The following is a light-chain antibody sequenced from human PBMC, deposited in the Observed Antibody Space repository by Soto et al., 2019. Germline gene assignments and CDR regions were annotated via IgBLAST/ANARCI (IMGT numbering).Light chain of an antibody. Sequence: QSVLTQPPSASGSPGQSVTISCTGTSSDVGGYNYVSWYQQHPGKAPKLMIYEVSKRPSGVPDRFSGSKSGNTASLTVSGLQAEDGADYYCSSYAGSNLYVFGTGTKATVL. CDR3: SSYAGSNLYV. V-gene: IGLV2-8*01. J-gene: IGLJ1*01. CDR1: SSDVGGYNY. CDR2: EVS.